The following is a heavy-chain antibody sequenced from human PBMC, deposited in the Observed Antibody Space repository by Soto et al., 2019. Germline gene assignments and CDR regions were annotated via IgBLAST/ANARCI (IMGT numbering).Heavy chain of an antibody. J-gene: IGHJ4*01. D-gene: IGHD3-22*01. CDR1: GYTFTSYY. V-gene: IGHV1-46*01. CDR3: ARGGKYDSSDYCLVY. Sequence: ASVKVSCKASGYTFTSYYMHWVRQAPGQGLEWMGIINPSGGGTSSAQKLQGRVILTRDTSTSTVYMELSSLRSEDTAVYYYARGGKYDSSDYCLVYWGQGTLVTVS. CDR2: INPSGGGT.